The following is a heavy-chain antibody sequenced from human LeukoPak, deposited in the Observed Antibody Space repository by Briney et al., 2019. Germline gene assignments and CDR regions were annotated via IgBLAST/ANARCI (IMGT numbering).Heavy chain of an antibody. CDR3: AGCSGGSCRLFDY. J-gene: IGHJ4*02. Sequence: PGGSLRLSCAASGFTFSSYSMNWVRQAPGKGLEWVANIKQDGSEKYYVDSVKGRFTISRDNAKNSLYLQMNSLRAEDTAVYYCAGCSGGSCRLFDYWGQGTLVTVSS. CDR1: GFTFSSYS. D-gene: IGHD2-15*01. V-gene: IGHV3-7*01. CDR2: IKQDGSEK.